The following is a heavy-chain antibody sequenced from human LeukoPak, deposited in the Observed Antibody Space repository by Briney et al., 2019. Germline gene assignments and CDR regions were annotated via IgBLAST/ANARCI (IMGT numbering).Heavy chain of an antibody. Sequence: GGSLRLSCAASGFIVTSNYISWVRQAPGKGLEWVSIIYSGGHTYYADSVKGRFTISRHNSENTLYLQMSSLRPEDTAVYYCAKDKGAVTGTFDYWGQGTLVTVSS. CDR2: IYSGGHT. CDR1: GFIVTSNY. CDR3: AKDKGAVTGTFDY. D-gene: IGHD1-14*01. J-gene: IGHJ4*02. V-gene: IGHV3-53*04.